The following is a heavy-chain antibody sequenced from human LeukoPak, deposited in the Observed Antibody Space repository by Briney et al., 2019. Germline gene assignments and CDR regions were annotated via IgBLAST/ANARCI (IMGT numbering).Heavy chain of an antibody. J-gene: IGHJ4*02. Sequence: SETLSLTCTVSGGSISSYYWSWIRQPPGKGLEWIGYIYYSGSTTYNPSLKSRVTISVDTSKSQFSLRLNSVTAADTAIYYCARARAGSGGIDYWGQGTLVTVSS. CDR2: IYYSGST. CDR1: GGSISSYY. V-gene: IGHV4-59*01. CDR3: ARARAGSGGIDY. D-gene: IGHD3-10*01.